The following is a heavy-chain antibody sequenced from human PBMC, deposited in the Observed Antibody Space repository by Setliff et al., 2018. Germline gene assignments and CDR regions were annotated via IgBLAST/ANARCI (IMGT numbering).Heavy chain of an antibody. V-gene: IGHV1-18*01. CDR1: GYTFSTYG. D-gene: IGHD2-8*01. Sequence: ASVKVSCKDSGYTFSTYGISWVRQAPGQGLEWMGWISAYNGNTNYAQRFQGRVTMTTDTSTSTVYMELSSLRSEDTAVYYCARDLVLLGYQLDYWGQGTLVTVSS. CDR2: ISAYNGNT. CDR3: ARDLVLLGYQLDY. J-gene: IGHJ4*02.